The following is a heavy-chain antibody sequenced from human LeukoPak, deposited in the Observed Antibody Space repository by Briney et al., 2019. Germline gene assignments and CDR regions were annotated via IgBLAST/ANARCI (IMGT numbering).Heavy chain of an antibody. D-gene: IGHD6-6*01. CDR3: ARQYSGSSWYFDL. CDR2: INSDGSST. Sequence: GGSLRLSCAASGFTFSRYWMHWVRQAPGKGLVWVSRINSDGSSTSYADSVKSRFTISRDNAKNTVYVQMNSLRAEDTAVYYCARQYSGSSWYFDLWGRGTLVTVSS. CDR1: GFTFSRYW. V-gene: IGHV3-74*01. J-gene: IGHJ2*01.